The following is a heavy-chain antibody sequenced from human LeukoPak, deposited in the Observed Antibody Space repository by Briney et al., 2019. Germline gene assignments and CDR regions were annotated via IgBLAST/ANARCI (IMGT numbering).Heavy chain of an antibody. V-gene: IGHV4-30-2*01. Sequence: SQTLSLTCTVSGGSISSGGYYWSWIRQPPGKGLEWIGYIYHSGSTYYNPSLKSRVTISVDRSKNQFSLKLSSVTAADTAVYYCARGFGVVKEIYWGQGTLVTVSS. J-gene: IGHJ4*02. CDR2: IYHSGST. CDR3: ARGFGVVKEIY. CDR1: GGSISSGGYY. D-gene: IGHD3-3*01.